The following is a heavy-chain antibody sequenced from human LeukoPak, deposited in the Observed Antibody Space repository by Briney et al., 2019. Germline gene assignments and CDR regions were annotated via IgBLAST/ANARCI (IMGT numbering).Heavy chain of an antibody. V-gene: IGHV4-59*01. Sequence: KPSETPSLTCTVSGGSISSYYWSWIRRPPGKGLEWIGYIYYSGSTNYNPSLKSRVTISVDTSKNQFSLKLSSVTAADTAVYYCARVPPYYYDSSGYYRAASTFDYWGQGTLVTVSS. D-gene: IGHD3-22*01. J-gene: IGHJ4*02. CDR2: IYYSGST. CDR1: GGSISSYY. CDR3: ARVPPYYYDSSGYYRAASTFDY.